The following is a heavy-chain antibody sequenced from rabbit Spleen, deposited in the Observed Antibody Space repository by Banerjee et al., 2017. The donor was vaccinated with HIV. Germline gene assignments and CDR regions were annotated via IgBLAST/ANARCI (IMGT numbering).Heavy chain of an antibody. J-gene: IGHJ6*01. CDR3: ARDAGTSFSTYGMDL. Sequence: QEQLTETGGGLVQPGGSLTLTCTASGFDFSAYTFMCWVRQAPGKGLEWIACIYAGSSGSTYSATWAKGRFTLSKTSSTTVTLQMTSLTAADTATYFCARDAGTSFSTYGMDLWGPGTLVTVS. V-gene: IGHV1S45*01. D-gene: IGHD8-1*01. CDR2: IYAGSSGST. CDR1: GFDFSAYTF.